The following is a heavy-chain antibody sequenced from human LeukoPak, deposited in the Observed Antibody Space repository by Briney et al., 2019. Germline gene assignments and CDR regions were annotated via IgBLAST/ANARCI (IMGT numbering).Heavy chain of an antibody. CDR3: ARVGPTLRGYSGYDFDY. CDR1: GYTFTSYY. D-gene: IGHD5-12*01. J-gene: IGHJ4*02. V-gene: IGHV1-46*01. CDR2: INPSGGST. Sequence: ASVKVSCKASGYTFTSYYMHWVRQAPGQGLEWMGIINPSGGSTSYAQKFQGRVTMTRDTSTSTVYMELSSLRSEDTAVYYCARVGPTLRGYSGYDFDYWGQGTLVTVSS.